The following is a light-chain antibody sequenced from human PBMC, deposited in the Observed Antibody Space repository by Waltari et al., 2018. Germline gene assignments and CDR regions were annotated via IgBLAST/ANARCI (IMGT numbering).Light chain of an antibody. J-gene: IGLJ3*02. CDR2: NTN. CDR1: SGSVSTAFY. CDR3: VLYMGGGISV. V-gene: IGLV8-61*01. Sequence: QTVVTQEPSLSVSPGGTVTLPCGFDSGSVSTAFYTGWYQQTPGQAPRTLIYNTNIRASGVPHRFSGSILGNKAALTITGAQADDESDYYCVLYMGGGISVFGGGTKVTVL.